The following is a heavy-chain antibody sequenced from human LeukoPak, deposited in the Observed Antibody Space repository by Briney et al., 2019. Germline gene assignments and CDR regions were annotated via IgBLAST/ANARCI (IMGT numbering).Heavy chain of an antibody. CDR1: GFTFSSYD. J-gene: IGHJ6*03. D-gene: IGHD6-19*01. CDR3: AKERSSGKYYYYYMDV. Sequence: GGSLRLSCAASGFTFSSYDMHWVGQAPGKGLEWVAVISYDGSNKYYADSVKGRFTISRDNSKNTLYLQMNSLRAEDTAVYYCAKERSSGKYYYYYMDVWGKGTTVTVSS. V-gene: IGHV3-30*18. CDR2: ISYDGSNK.